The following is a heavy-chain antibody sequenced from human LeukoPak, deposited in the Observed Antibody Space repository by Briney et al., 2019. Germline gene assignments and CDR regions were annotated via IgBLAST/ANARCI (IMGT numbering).Heavy chain of an antibody. Sequence: RTGGSLRLSCAASGFTFSSYGMHWVRQAPGKGLEWVAFIRYDGSNKYYADSVKGRFTISRDNSKNTLYLQMNSLRAEDTAVYYCAKDGPSYGSGSSLPVEYYYYYYMDVWGKGTTVTISS. CDR2: IRYDGSNK. CDR1: GFTFSSYG. CDR3: AKDGPSYGSGSSLPVEYYYYYYMDV. V-gene: IGHV3-30*02. D-gene: IGHD3-10*01. J-gene: IGHJ6*03.